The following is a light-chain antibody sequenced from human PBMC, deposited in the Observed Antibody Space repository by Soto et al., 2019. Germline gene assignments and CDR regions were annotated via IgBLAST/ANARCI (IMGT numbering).Light chain of an antibody. J-gene: IGKJ2*01. CDR1: QSVSSW. V-gene: IGKV1-5*03. CDR3: QQYRSYSS. Sequence: DIQMTQSPSTLSASVGDRVTITCRARQSVSSWLAWYQQKPGKAPKLLISQASSLERGVPSRFSGSGSGTEFTITISIMQPDDCATYYCQQYRSYSSFGQGTQLEIK. CDR2: QAS.